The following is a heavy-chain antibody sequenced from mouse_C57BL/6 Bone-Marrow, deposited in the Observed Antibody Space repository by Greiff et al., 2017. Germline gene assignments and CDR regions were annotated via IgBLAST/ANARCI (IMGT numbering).Heavy chain of an antibody. CDR2: IDPSDSYP. CDR3: ARYYGSSYWYFDV. V-gene: IGHV1-69*01. CDR1: GYTFTSYW. J-gene: IGHJ1*03. D-gene: IGHD1-1*01. Sequence: QVQLQQPGAELVMPGASVKLSCKASGYTFTSYWMHWVKQRPGQGLEWIGEIDPSDSYPNYNQKFKGKSTLTVDKSSSTAYMQLSSLTSEDSAVYYCARYYGSSYWYFDVWGTGTTVTVSS.